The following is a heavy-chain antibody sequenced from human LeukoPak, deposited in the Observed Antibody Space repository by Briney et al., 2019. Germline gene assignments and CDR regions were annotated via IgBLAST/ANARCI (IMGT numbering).Heavy chain of an antibody. CDR2: ITAGSSTK. D-gene: IGHD4-17*01. CDR1: GFTFSNFA. CDR3: GRDPNGDYIGAFDFQR. V-gene: IGHV3-23*01. Sequence: GGSLRLSCVASGFTFSNFAMVWVRQAPGKGLEWASAITAGSSTKKYADSVKDRFTISRDNSKDTLYLQMTSLRDEDTAVYYCGRDPNGDYIGAFDFQRWGRGTLVTVSS. J-gene: IGHJ1*01.